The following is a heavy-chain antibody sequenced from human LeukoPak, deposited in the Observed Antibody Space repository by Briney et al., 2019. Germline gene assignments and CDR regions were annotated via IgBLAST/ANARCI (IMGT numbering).Heavy chain of an antibody. CDR1: QFSFSDYW. Sequence: GGSLRLSCVASQFSFSDYWMSWARQAPGEGLEWVANIKQDGSEKLYVNSVRGRFTISRDNAKMSLFLQMNSLRAEDTAVYYCARDNGVVHGVYYMDVWGKGTTVTVS. D-gene: IGHD3-3*01. V-gene: IGHV3-7*01. CDR3: ARDNGVVHGVYYMDV. J-gene: IGHJ6*03. CDR2: IKQDGSEK.